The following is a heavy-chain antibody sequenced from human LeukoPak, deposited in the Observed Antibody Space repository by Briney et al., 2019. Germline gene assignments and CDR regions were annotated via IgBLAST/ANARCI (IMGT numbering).Heavy chain of an antibody. CDR3: AKDRVFELWFEEASPYYFDY. D-gene: IGHD3-10*01. J-gene: IGHJ4*02. Sequence: PGGSLRLSCAASGFTVSSDYMSWVRQAPGKGLEWVSSITSGSSHIYYADSVKGRFTISRDISKNTLYLQMNSLRAEDTAVYYCAKDRVFELWFEEASPYYFDYWGQGTLVTVSS. CDR2: ITSGSSHI. CDR1: GFTVSSDY. V-gene: IGHV3-21*01.